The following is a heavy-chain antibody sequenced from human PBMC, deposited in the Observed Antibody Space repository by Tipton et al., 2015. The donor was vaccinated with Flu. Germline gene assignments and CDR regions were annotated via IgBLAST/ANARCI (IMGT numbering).Heavy chain of an antibody. J-gene: IGHJ3*02. CDR3: ARDFTDGAFDI. V-gene: IGHV4-4*07. CDR1: GGSISSYY. CDR2: IYTSGST. Sequence: LRLSCTVSGGSISSYYWSWIRQPAGKGLEWIWRIYTSGSTNYNPSLKSRVTMSVDTPKNQFSLKLSSVTAADTAVYYCARDFTDGAFDIWGQGTMVTVSS.